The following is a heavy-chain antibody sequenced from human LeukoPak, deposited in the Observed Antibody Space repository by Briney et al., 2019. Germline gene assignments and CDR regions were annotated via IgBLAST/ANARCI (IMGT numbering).Heavy chain of an antibody. Sequence: ASVTVSCKASGGTFSSYAISWVRQAPGQGLEWMGRIIPIFGTANYAQKFQGRVTITADKSTSKAYMELSSLRSEDTAVYYCARGYGDHPDYWGQGTLVTVSS. V-gene: IGHV1-69*06. CDR3: ARGYGDHPDY. D-gene: IGHD4-17*01. CDR2: IIPIFGTA. CDR1: GGTFSSYA. J-gene: IGHJ4*02.